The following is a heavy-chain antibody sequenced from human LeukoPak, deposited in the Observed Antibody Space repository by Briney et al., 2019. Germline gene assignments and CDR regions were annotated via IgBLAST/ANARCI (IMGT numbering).Heavy chain of an antibody. J-gene: IGHJ4*02. V-gene: IGHV4-34*01. CDR2: INHSGST. CDR3: ARGPGYSSGWYVNY. CDR1: GGSFSGYY. D-gene: IGHD6-19*01. Sequence: SETLSLTCVVYGGSFSGYYWSWIRQPPGKGLEWIGEINHSGSTNYNPSLKSRVTISVDTSKNQFSLKLSSVTAADTAVYYCARGPGYSSGWYVNYWGQGTLVTVSS.